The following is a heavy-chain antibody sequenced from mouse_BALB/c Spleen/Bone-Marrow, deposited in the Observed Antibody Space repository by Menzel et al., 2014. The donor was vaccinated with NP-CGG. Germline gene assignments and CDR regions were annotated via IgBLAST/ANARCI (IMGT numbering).Heavy chain of an antibody. CDR3: ASPIYYDYPLFAY. V-gene: IGHV2-9*02. CDR2: IWAGGST. CDR1: GFSLTSYG. Sequence: VHLVESGPGLVAPSQSLSITCTVSGFSLTSYGVHWVRQPPGKGLEWPGVIWAGGSTNYNSALMSRLSIGKDNSKSQVFLKMNSLQTDDTAMYYCASPIYYDYPLFAYWGQGTLVTVSA. J-gene: IGHJ3*01. D-gene: IGHD2-4*01.